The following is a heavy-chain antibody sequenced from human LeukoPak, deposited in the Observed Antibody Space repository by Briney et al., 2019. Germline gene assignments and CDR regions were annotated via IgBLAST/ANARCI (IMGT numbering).Heavy chain of an antibody. Sequence: PGGSLRLSCSASGLAFISQDVGGFPQAPGKGLEWVSAISDSGDRTYYVDSVKGRFTISRDNAKNTLYLQMNSLRADDTAVYYCAKDARRSSGWYFFDHGGQGTLVSVSS. CDR3: AKDARRSSGWYFFDH. CDR1: GLAFISQD. CDR2: ISDSGDRT. J-gene: IGHJ4*02. D-gene: IGHD6-19*01. V-gene: IGHV3-23*01.